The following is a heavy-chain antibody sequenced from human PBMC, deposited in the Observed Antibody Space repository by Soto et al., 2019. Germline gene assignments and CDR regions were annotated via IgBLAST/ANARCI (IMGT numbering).Heavy chain of an antibody. D-gene: IGHD6-6*01. CDR1: GYTFTSYG. J-gene: IGHJ6*02. Sequence: ASVKVSCTASGYTFTSYGIRWLRQAPGQGLEWMGSITAYNGITNYAQMVQGRVTMTTDTSTSTAYMELKSLTSDDTAVYYCAKSGGWQLEDYGYGIDVWGQGTTVTVSS. V-gene: IGHV1-18*04. CDR2: ITAYNGIT. CDR3: AKSGGWQLEDYGYGIDV.